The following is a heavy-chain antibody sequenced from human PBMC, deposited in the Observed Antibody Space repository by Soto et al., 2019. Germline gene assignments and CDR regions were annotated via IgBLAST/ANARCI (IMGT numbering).Heavy chain of an antibody. J-gene: IGHJ3*02. CDR3: ARYKKGNIVATISFAFDI. Sequence: PGGSLRLSCAASGFTVSSNYMSWVRQAPGKGLEWVPVIYSGGSTYYADSVKGRFTISRDNSKNTLYLQMNSLRAEDTAVYYCARYKKGNIVATISFAFDIWGQGTMVTVSS. CDR1: GFTVSSNY. D-gene: IGHD5-12*01. CDR2: IYSGGST. V-gene: IGHV3-66*01.